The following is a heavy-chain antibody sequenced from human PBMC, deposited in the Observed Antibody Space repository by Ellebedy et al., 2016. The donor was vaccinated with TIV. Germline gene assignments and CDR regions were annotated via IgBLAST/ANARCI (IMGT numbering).Heavy chain of an antibody. J-gene: IGHJ6*02. CDR3: ARDTTRIAVAGQYYYYYGMDV. CDR1: GYTFTSYG. V-gene: IGHV1-69*06. Sequence: AASVKVSCKTSGYTFTSYGITWVRQAPGQGLEWMGGIIPIFGTANYAQKFQGRVTITADKSTSTAYMELSSLRSEDTAVYYCARDTTRIAVAGQYYYYYGMDVWGQGTTVTVSS. D-gene: IGHD6-19*01. CDR2: IIPIFGTA.